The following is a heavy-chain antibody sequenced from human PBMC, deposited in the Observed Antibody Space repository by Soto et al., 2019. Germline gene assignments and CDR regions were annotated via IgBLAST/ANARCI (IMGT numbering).Heavy chain of an antibody. D-gene: IGHD3-10*01. CDR2: IYYSGST. Sequence: SETLSLTCTVSGGSISSGGYYWSWIRQHPGKGLEWIGYIYYSGSTYYNPSLKSRVTISVDTSKNQFSLKLSSVTAADTAVYYCARVGYYGSGSPFDRSYFDYWGQGTLVTVSS. CDR1: GGSISSGGYY. CDR3: ARVGYYGSGSPFDRSYFDY. J-gene: IGHJ4*02. V-gene: IGHV4-31*03.